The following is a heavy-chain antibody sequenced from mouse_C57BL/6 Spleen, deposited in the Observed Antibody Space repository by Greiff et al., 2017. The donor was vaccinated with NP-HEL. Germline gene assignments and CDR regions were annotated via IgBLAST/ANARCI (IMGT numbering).Heavy chain of an antibody. D-gene: IGHD1-1*01. V-gene: IGHV2-2*01. J-gene: IGHJ4*01. CDR1: GFSLTSYG. CDR2: IWSGGGT. CDR3: ARDYGSSYDYAMDY. Sequence: QVQLQQSGPGLVQPSQSLSITCTVSGFSLTSYGVHWVRQSPGKGLEWLGVIWSGGGTDYNAAFISSLSISKDNSKSQVFFKMNSLQADDTAIYYCARDYGSSYDYAMDYWGQGTSVTVSS.